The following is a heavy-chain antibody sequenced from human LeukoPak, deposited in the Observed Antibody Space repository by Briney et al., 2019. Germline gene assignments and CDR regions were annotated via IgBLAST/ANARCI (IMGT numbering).Heavy chain of an antibody. V-gene: IGHV3-7*01. Sequence: PGGSLRLSYVVSGLTFRRYWMSWVRQAPGQGLEWAANIKQDGSEKYYVDSVKGRFTISRDNVKNSLYLQMNSLRAEDTAVYYCAREGGSYLGYYYYMDVWGKGTTVTVSS. CDR3: AREGGSYLGYYYYMDV. D-gene: IGHD1-26*01. CDR2: IKQDGSEK. J-gene: IGHJ6*03. CDR1: GLTFRRYW.